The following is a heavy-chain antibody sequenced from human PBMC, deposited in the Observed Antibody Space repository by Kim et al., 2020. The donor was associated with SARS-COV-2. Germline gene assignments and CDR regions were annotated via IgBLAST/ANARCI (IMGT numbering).Heavy chain of an antibody. CDR2: IDWDDDK. CDR3: ARGVAATLSFDY. D-gene: IGHD2-15*01. Sequence: SGPTLVNPTQTLTLTCTFSGFSLSTSGMCVSWIRQPPGKALEWLARIDWDDDKYYSTSLETRLTISKDTSKNQVVLTMTNMDPVDTATYYCARGVAATLSFDYWGQGTLVTVSS. CDR1: GFSLSTSGMC. V-gene: IGHV2-70*11. J-gene: IGHJ4*02.